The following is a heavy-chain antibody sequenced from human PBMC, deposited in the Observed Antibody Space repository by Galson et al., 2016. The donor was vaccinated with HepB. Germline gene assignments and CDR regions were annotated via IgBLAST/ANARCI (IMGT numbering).Heavy chain of an antibody. CDR1: GFTFSNYA. Sequence: SLRLSCAASGFTFSNYAMNWVRQAPGKGLEWVSAISGGGAGAYYADSVKGRFTMSRDNVKNTLYLQMNSLRAEDTALYYCAKAYPPYSKYGAFDYWGQGTLVTVSS. CDR2: ISGGGAGA. J-gene: IGHJ4*02. CDR3: AKAYPPYSKYGAFDY. V-gene: IGHV3-23*01. D-gene: IGHD4-11*01.